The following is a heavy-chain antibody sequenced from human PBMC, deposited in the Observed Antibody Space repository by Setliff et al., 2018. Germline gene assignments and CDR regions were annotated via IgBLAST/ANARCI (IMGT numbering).Heavy chain of an antibody. J-gene: IGHJ6*02. CDR1: GLTFSSYD. D-gene: IGHD3-10*01. CDR2: ITSSGGDT. Sequence: GESLKISCAASGLTFSSYDMNWVRQAPGEGLEWVSTITSSGGDTYYADSVKGRFIVSRDNSKSTLYLQMNSLRAEDTAIYYCAKVLYPGVGYFYGMDVWGQGTRSPSP. V-gene: IGHV3-23*01. CDR3: AKVLYPGVGYFYGMDV.